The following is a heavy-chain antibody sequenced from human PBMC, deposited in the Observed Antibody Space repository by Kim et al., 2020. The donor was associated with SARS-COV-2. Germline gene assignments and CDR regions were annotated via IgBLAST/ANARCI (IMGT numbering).Heavy chain of an antibody. Sequence: GGSLRLSCAAYGYSFSRHDMHWVRQPTGKGLEWESAIGRVDDTYYSGSVKGRFTISREDVKNSLYLQMNNLEAGDTAVYYCARESNLRGDWQFIDYWGQGTLVTVSS. J-gene: IGHJ4*02. CDR1: GYSFSRHD. V-gene: IGHV3-13*04. CDR3: ARESNLRGDWQFIDY. CDR2: IGRVDDT. D-gene: IGHD3-9*01.